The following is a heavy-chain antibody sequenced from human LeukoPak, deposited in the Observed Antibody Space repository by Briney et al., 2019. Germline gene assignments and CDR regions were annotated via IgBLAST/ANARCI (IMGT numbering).Heavy chain of an antibody. CDR2: ISAYNGNT. J-gene: IGHJ4*02. CDR3: ASLGYCSSTSCYADY. CDR1: GYTFTSYG. V-gene: IGHV1-18*01. Sequence: ASVKVSCKASGYTFTSYGISWVRQAPGQGLEWMGWISAYNGNTNYARKLQGRVTMTTDTSTSTAYMELRSLRSDNTAVYYCASLGYCSSTSCYADYWGQGTLVTVSS. D-gene: IGHD2-2*01.